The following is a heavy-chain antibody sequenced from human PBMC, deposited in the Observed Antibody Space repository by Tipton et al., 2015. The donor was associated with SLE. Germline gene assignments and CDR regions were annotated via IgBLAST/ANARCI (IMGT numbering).Heavy chain of an antibody. J-gene: IGHJ4*02. CDR1: GGSFSDYY. CDR2: VSSRGIT. V-gene: IGHV4-59*01. CDR3: ARGARGNSYGSDEDFDY. D-gene: IGHD5-18*01. Sequence: GLVKPSETLSLTCAVYGGSFSDYYWSWIRQPPGKGLEWIGYVSSRGITDYNPSLKSRVTVSIDPSKDQFSLTLSSVTTADTAVYYCARGARGNSYGSDEDFDYWGQGTLVTVSS.